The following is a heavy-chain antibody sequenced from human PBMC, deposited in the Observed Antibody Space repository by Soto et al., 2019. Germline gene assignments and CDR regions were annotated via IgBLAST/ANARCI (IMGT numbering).Heavy chain of an antibody. J-gene: IGHJ4*02. CDR1: GFIFSGHT. CDR2: ISVISTYT. Sequence: EVQLVESGGGLVKPGGSLRLSCAASGFIFSGHTMNWVRQAPGKGLEWVSSISVISTYTYYADSVKGRFTISRDNAKNSVYLQRNSLGAEDTAVYFCARGLSTSTEGHWGQGVLVTVSS. CDR3: ARGLSTSTEGH. D-gene: IGHD6-13*01. V-gene: IGHV3-21*06.